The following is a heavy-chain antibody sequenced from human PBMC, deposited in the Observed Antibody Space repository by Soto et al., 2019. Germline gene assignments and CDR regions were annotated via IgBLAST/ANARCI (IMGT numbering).Heavy chain of an antibody. D-gene: IGHD6-13*01. CDR1: GGSFSGYY. CDR3: ARGGAAAGPWPRAYYYYYYGMDV. CDR2: INHSGST. Sequence: QVQLQQWGAGLLKPSETLSLTCAVYGGSFSGYYWSWIRQPPGKGLEWIGEINHSGSTNYNPSLKSRVTISVDTSKNQFSLKLSSVTAADTAVYYCARGGAAAGPWPRAYYYYYYGMDVWGQGTTVTVSS. J-gene: IGHJ6*02. V-gene: IGHV4-34*01.